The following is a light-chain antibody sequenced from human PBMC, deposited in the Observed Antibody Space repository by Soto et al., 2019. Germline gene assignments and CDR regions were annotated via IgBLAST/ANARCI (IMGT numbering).Light chain of an antibody. V-gene: IGKV3-20*01. CDR2: GAS. CDR3: RQYGSSPPIT. J-gene: IGKJ5*01. CDR1: QSVSSNY. Sequence: EIVLTQSPGTLSLSPGERATLSCRASQSVSSNYLAWYQQKPGQAPRLLIYGASSRATGIPDRFSGSGSGRDFTLTISRLEPEDFAVYYCRQYGSSPPITFGQGTRLEIK.